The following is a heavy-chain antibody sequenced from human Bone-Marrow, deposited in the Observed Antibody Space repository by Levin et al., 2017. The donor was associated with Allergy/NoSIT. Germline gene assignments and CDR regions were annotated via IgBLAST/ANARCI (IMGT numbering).Heavy chain of an antibody. J-gene: IGHJ4*02. Sequence: QSGGSLRLSCAASGFTFSNSGIHWVRQAPGKGLEWVAVISYNENYKYYADSVEGRFSISRDNSNNTVYLQMNSLRHEDTAVYYCAKGPRIAVAVDYWGQGTLVTVSS. D-gene: IGHD6-13*01. CDR1: GFTFSNSG. CDR2: ISYNENYK. V-gene: IGHV3-30*18. CDR3: AKGPRIAVAVDY.